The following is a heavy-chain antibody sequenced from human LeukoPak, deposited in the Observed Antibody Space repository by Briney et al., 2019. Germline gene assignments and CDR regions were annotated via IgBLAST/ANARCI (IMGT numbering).Heavy chain of an antibody. CDR2: ISAYNGNT. Sequence: ASVKVSCKASGYTFTSYGISWVQQAPGQGLEWMGWISAYNGNTNYAQKLQGRVTMTTDTSTSTAYMELRSLRSDDTAVYYCARDGVTTSDYNYYYYMDVWGKGTTVTVSS. V-gene: IGHV1-18*01. D-gene: IGHD4-11*01. CDR1: GYTFTSYG. J-gene: IGHJ6*03. CDR3: ARDGVTTSDYNYYYYMDV.